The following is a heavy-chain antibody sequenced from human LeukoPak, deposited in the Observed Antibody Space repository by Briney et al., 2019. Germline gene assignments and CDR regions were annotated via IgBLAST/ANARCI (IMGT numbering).Heavy chain of an antibody. J-gene: IGHJ4*02. CDR1: GFTFSSHA. V-gene: IGHV3-23*01. Sequence: HPGGSLGLSCAASGFTFSSHAMSWVRQAPGKGLEWVSAISASGDGIYYTDSVKGRFIMSRDNSKDTLYLQMNSLRADDTAVYYCAKTPGGAAGNRVFDHWGQGALVTVSS. CDR3: AKTPGGAAGNRVFDH. CDR2: ISASGDGI. D-gene: IGHD6-13*01.